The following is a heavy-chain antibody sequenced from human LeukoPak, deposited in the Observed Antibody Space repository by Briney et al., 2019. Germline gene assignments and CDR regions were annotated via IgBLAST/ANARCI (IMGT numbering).Heavy chain of an antibody. J-gene: IGHJ4*02. CDR2: ISGSGVI. D-gene: IGHD3-22*01. CDR3: AKEQRITMIVVPPDY. Sequence: SETLSLTCTVSGVPITTYYLSWIRQSAGMGLEWIGRISGSGVITYNPSLKSRVILSVDTSNNHFSLKLISVTAADTAVYYCAKEQRITMIVVPPDYWGQGTLVTVSS. V-gene: IGHV4-4*07. CDR1: GVPITTYY.